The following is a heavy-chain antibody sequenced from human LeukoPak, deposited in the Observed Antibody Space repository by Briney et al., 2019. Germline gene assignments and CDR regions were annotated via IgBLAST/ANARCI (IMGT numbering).Heavy chain of an antibody. D-gene: IGHD2-15*01. CDR3: AKDPLQGWWGPYFDH. CDR2: ISWNSGSI. Sequence: PGRSLRLSCAASGFTFDDYAMHWVRQAPGKGLEWVSGISWNSGSIGYADSVKGRFTLSRDNAKNSLYLQMNSLRAEDTALYYCAKDPLQGWWGPYFDHWGQGTLVTVSS. CDR1: GFTFDDYA. V-gene: IGHV3-9*01. J-gene: IGHJ4*02.